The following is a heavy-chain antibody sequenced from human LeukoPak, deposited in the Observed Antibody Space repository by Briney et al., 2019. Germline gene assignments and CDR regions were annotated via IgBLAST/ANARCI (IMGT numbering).Heavy chain of an antibody. D-gene: IGHD4-17*01. CDR2: INHSGST. J-gene: IGHJ6*03. V-gene: IGHV4-34*01. Sequence: SETLSLTCAVYGGSFSGYYWSWIRQPPGKGLEWIGEINHSGSTNYNPSLKSRVTISVDTSKNQFSLKLSSVTAADTAVYYCARESYGDYYYYYYMDVWGKGTTVTVSS. CDR1: GGSFSGYY. CDR3: ARESYGDYYYYYYMDV.